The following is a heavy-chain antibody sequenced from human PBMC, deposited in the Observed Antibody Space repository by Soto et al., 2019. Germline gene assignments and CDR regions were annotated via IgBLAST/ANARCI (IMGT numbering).Heavy chain of an antibody. CDR2: ISGSGIST. V-gene: IGHV3-23*01. CDR1: GFTFSTYP. Sequence: EAQLLESGGGLVQPGGSLRLSCAASGFTFSTYPMSWVRQAPGKGLEWVSGISGSGISTFYADSVKGRFTISRDNSKNTVILEMNSLRAEDTALYYCVKPPVITASYYYYDMDVW. J-gene: IGHJ6*03. D-gene: IGHD4-4*01. CDR3: VKPPVITASYYYYDMDV.